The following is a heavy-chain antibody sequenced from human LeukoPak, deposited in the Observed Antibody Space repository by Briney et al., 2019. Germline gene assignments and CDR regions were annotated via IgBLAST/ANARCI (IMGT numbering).Heavy chain of an antibody. V-gene: IGHV3-30*04. D-gene: IGHD6-13*01. CDR2: ISYDGSNK. Sequence: GGSLRLSCAASGLTFSSYAMHWVRQAPGKGLEWVAVISYDGSNKYYADSVKGRFTISRDNSKNTLYLQMNSLRAEDTAVYYCAKSAAAGHYFDYWGQGTLVTVSS. CDR3: AKSAAAGHYFDY. CDR1: GLTFSSYA. J-gene: IGHJ4*02.